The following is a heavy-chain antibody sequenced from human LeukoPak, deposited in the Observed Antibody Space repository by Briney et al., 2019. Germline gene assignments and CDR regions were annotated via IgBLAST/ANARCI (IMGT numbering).Heavy chain of an antibody. CDR2: VDYTGYT. J-gene: IGHJ4*02. Sequence: SETLSLTCTVSGGSLSSSNYYWGWIRQPPGKGLEWIGSVDYTGYTHSNPSVESRVTISVDTSKSQFSLKLSSVTAADTAVYYCAKHYMGSYDNRGLDYWGQGTLVTVSS. V-gene: IGHV4-39*01. CDR3: AKHYMGSYDNRGLDY. D-gene: IGHD3-10*01. CDR1: GGSLSSSNYY.